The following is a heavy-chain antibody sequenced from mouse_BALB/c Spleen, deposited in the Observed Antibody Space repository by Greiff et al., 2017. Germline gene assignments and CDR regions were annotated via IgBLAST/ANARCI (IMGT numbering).Heavy chain of an antibody. J-gene: IGHJ4*01. CDR3: ARKVARDGYDAMDY. D-gene: IGHD2-3*01. V-gene: IGHV2-6-4*01. Sequence: VKMVESGPGLVAPSQSLSITCTVSGFSLSRYSVHWVRQPPGKGLEWLGMIWGGGSTDYNSALKSRLSISKDNSKSQVFLKMNSLQTDDTAMYYCARKVARDGYDAMDYWGQGTSVTVSS. CDR1: GFSLSRYS. CDR2: IWGGGST.